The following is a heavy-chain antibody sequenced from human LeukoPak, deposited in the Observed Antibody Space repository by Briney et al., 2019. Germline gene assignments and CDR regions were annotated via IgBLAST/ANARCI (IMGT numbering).Heavy chain of an antibody. CDR3: ARDGERYCSSTSCYGFDP. CDR2: IFTGGTT. D-gene: IGHD2-2*01. V-gene: IGHV4-4*07. J-gene: IGHJ5*02. Sequence: SETLSLTCTVSGGSISNYYWSWIRQPAGKGLEWIGRIFTGGTTNYNPSLKSRVTMSLDTSENQLSLKLSSVTAADTAVYYCARDGERYCSSTSCYGFDPWGQGTLVTVSS. CDR1: GGSISNYY.